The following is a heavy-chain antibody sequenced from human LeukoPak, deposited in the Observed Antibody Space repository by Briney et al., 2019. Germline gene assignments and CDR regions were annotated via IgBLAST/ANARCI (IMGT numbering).Heavy chain of an antibody. CDR1: GGSFSGYY. J-gene: IGHJ4*02. CDR3: ARDLMGIAYRGAFYY. CDR2: INYSGST. Sequence: SETLSLTCAVYGGSFSGYYWSWIRQPPGKGLEWIGEINYSGSTNYNPSLKSRVTISVDTSKNQFSLKLSSVTAADTAVYYCARDLMGIAYRGAFYYWGQGTLVTVSS. D-gene: IGHD6-13*01. V-gene: IGHV4-34*01.